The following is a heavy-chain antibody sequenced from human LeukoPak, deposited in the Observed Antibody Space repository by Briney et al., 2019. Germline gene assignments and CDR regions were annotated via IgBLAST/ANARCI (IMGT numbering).Heavy chain of an antibody. D-gene: IGHD2-15*01. J-gene: IGHJ4*02. CDR2: ISGSGGST. CDR1: GFTFSSYA. CDR3: AKDLEAWWLLLNFDY. V-gene: IGHV3-23*01. Sequence: GGSLRLSCAASGFTFSSYAMSWVRQAPGKGLEWVSAISGSGGSTYYADSVKGRFTISRDNSKNTLYLQMNSLRAEDTAVYYCAKDLEAWWLLLNFDYWGQGTLVTVSS.